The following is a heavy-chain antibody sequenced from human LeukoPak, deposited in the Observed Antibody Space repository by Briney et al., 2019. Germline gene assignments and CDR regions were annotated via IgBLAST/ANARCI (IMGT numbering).Heavy chain of an antibody. Sequence: SETLSLTCTVSGGSISSYYWSWIRQPPGKGLEWIGYIYYSGSTNYNPSLKSRVTISVDTSKNQFSLKLSSVTAADTAVYYCARSDYYDSSGYPYTLDYWGQGTLVTVSS. J-gene: IGHJ4*02. CDR2: IYYSGST. CDR1: GGSISSYY. CDR3: ARSDYYDSSGYPYTLDY. D-gene: IGHD3-22*01. V-gene: IGHV4-59*01.